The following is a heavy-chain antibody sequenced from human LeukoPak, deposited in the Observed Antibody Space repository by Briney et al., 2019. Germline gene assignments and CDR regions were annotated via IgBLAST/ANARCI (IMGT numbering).Heavy chain of an antibody. J-gene: IGHJ5*02. CDR3: ARHDSSGYYDWFDP. D-gene: IGHD3-22*01. Sequence: SETLSLTCTVSGGSISSYYWSWIRQPPGKGLEWIGYIYYSGSTNYNPSLKSRVTISVDTSKNQFSLKLSSVTAADTAVYYCARHDSSGYYDWFDPWGQGTLVTVSS. V-gene: IGHV4-59*08. CDR1: GGSISSYY. CDR2: IYYSGST.